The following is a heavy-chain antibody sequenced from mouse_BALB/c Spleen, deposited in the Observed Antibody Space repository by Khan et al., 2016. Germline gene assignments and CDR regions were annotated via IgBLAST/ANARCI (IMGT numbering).Heavy chain of an antibody. CDR1: GFNIKDTY. V-gene: IGHV14-3*02. CDR3: ARGFPYYAMDY. Sequence: VQLQQSGAELVKPGASVKLSCTASGFNIKDTYMHWVKQRPEQGLEWIGRIDPANGNTKYDPKFQGKATITADTSSNTAYLQLSSLTSEDTAVYYCARGFPYYAMDYWGRGTSVTVSS. J-gene: IGHJ4*01. CDR2: IDPANGNT.